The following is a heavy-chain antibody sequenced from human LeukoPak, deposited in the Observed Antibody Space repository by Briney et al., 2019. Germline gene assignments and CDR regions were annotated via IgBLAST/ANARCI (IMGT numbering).Heavy chain of an antibody. J-gene: IGHJ4*02. V-gene: IGHV3-30*18. CDR1: GFTFSSYG. CDR2: ISYDGSNK. CDR3: AKSPGGNYYDSSGYYHDY. D-gene: IGHD3-22*01. Sequence: PGRSLRLSCAASGFTFSSYGMHWVRQAPGKGLEWVAVISYDGSNKYYADSVKGRFTISRDNSKNTLYLQMNSLRAEDTAVYYCAKSPGGNYYDSSGYYHDYWGQGTLVTVSS.